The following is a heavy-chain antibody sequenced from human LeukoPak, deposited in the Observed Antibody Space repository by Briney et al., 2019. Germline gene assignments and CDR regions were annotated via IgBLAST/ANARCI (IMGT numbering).Heavy chain of an antibody. CDR3: ARESIAVGPDY. V-gene: IGHV3-30-3*01. J-gene: IGHJ4*02. CDR1: GFTFSSYA. Sequence: GGSLRLSCAASGFTFSSYAMHWVRQAPGKGLGWVAVISYDGSNKYYADSVKGRFTISRDNSKNTLYLQMNSLRAEDTAVYYCARESIAVGPDYWGQGTLVTVSS. D-gene: IGHD6-19*01. CDR2: ISYDGSNK.